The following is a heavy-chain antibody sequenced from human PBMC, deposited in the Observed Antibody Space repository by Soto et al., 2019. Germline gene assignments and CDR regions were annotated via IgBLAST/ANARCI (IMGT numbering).Heavy chain of an antibody. V-gene: IGHV4-34*01. Sequence: SETLSLTCAVYGGSFSGYYWSWIRQPPGKGLEWIGEINHSGSTNYNPSLKSRVTISVDTSKNQFSLKLSSVTAADTAVYYCAGYCSGGSCYSSWFDPWGQGTLVTVSS. CDR2: INHSGST. CDR1: GGSFSGYY. D-gene: IGHD2-15*01. J-gene: IGHJ5*02. CDR3: AGYCSGGSCYSSWFDP.